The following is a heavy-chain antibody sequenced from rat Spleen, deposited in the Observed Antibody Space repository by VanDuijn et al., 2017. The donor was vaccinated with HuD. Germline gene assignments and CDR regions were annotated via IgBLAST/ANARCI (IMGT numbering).Heavy chain of an antibody. CDR3: ARQLTIAPISGYFDY. Sequence: EVQMVESDGGLVQPGRSLKLSCVASGFILSDYYMAWVRQAPTKGLEWVATINYDGSSTYYRDYVKARFTISRDNAKSTLYLQMDSLRSEDTATYYCARQLTIAPISGYFDYWGQGVMVTVSS. CDR2: INYDGSST. CDR1: GFILSDYY. D-gene: IGHD1-2*01. J-gene: IGHJ2*01. V-gene: IGHV5-29*01.